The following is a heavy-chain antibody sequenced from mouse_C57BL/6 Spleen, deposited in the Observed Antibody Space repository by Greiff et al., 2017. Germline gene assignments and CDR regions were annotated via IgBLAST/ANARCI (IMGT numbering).Heavy chain of an antibody. V-gene: IGHV14-4*01. D-gene: IGHD4-1*01. J-gene: IGHJ4*01. CDR3: NKGSNWGYYAMGD. Sequence: EVKLVESGAELVRPGASVKLSCTASGFNIKDDYMHWVKQRPEQGLEWIGWIDPENGDTEYASKFQGKATITADTSSNTACLQLSSLTSADTAVYYCNKGSNWGYYAMGDWGQGTSVTVSS. CDR2: IDPENGDT. CDR1: GFNIKDDY.